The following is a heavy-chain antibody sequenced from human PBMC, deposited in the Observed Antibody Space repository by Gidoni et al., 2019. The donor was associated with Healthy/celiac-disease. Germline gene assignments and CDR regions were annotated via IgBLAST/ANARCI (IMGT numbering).Heavy chain of an antibody. V-gene: IGHV4-34*01. CDR3: ARGFGDSSGWNYYFDY. Sequence: QVQLQQWGAGLLKPSETLSLTCADYGWSFSGYYWSWIRQPPGKGLEWIGEINHRGSTNYNPSLKSRVTISVDTSKNQFSLKLSSVTAADTAVYYCARGFGDSSGWNYYFDYWGQGTLVTVSS. CDR1: GWSFSGYY. J-gene: IGHJ4*02. D-gene: IGHD6-19*01. CDR2: INHRGST.